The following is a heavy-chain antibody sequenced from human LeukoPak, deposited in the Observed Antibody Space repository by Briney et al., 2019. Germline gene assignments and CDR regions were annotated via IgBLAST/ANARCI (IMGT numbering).Heavy chain of an antibody. CDR3: ARDLGSGYPFDY. V-gene: IGHV3-7*01. Sequence: GGSMRLSCAASGFTFSSYWMSWVRQAPGKGLEWVANIKQDGSEKYYVDSVKGRFTISRDNAKNSLYVQMNSLRGDDTAVYYCARDLGSGYPFDYWGQGTLVTVSS. J-gene: IGHJ4*02. D-gene: IGHD3-22*01. CDR1: GFTFSSYW. CDR2: IKQDGSEK.